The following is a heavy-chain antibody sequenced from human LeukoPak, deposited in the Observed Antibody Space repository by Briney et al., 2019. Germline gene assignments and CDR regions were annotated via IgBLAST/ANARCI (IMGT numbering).Heavy chain of an antibody. Sequence: SETLSLTCTVSGGSISSGGYYWSWIRQHPGKGLEWIGYIYYSGSTYYNPSLKSRVTISADTSKNQLSLKLSSVTAADTAVYYCARGYDSSGYYYYFDYWGQGTLVTVSS. CDR1: GGSISSGGYY. V-gene: IGHV4-31*03. CDR3: ARGYDSSGYYYYFDY. CDR2: IYYSGST. J-gene: IGHJ4*02. D-gene: IGHD3-22*01.